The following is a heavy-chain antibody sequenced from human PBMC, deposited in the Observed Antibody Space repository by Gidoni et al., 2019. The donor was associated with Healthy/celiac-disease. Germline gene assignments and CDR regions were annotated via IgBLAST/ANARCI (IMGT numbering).Heavy chain of an antibody. CDR3: ARMYYDFWSGYYNPLFDY. J-gene: IGHJ4*02. Sequence: QVQLQESGPGLVKPSETLSLTCTVSGGSISSYYWSWIRQPPGKGLEWIGYIYYSGSTNYNPSLKSRVTISVDTSKNQFSLKLSSVTAADTAVYYCARMYYDFWSGYYNPLFDYWGQGTLVTVSS. D-gene: IGHD3-3*01. V-gene: IGHV4-59*08. CDR2: IYYSGST. CDR1: GGSISSYY.